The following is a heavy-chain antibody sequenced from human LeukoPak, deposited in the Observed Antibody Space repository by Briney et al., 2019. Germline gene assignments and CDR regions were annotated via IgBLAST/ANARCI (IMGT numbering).Heavy chain of an antibody. CDR1: GGSVSSSSSY. D-gene: IGHD2-2*01. CDR2: IYYGGST. V-gene: IGHV4-39*01. Sequence: PSETLSLTCSVSGGSVSSSSSYWGWIRQPPGKGLEWIGIIYYGGSTDYNPSLMSRVTMSVETSENQFSLKLSSVTAADTALYYCARRAAPEYCSSDSCYYNWFDSWGQGTLVTVSS. CDR3: ARRAAPEYCSSDSCYYNWFDS. J-gene: IGHJ5*01.